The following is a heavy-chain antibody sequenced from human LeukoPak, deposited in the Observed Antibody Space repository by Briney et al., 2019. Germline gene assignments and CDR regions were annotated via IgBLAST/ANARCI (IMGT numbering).Heavy chain of an antibody. CDR1: GFTFSSYA. Sequence: PGGSLRLSCAASGFTFSSYAMSWVRQAPGKGLEWVSAISGSGGSTYYADSVKGRFTISRDNSKNTLYLQMNSLRAEDTAVYYCAKHPSSAVTTYIDYWGQGTLVTVSS. CDR3: AKHPSSAVTTYIDY. D-gene: IGHD4-17*01. J-gene: IGHJ4*02. CDR2: ISGSGGST. V-gene: IGHV3-23*01.